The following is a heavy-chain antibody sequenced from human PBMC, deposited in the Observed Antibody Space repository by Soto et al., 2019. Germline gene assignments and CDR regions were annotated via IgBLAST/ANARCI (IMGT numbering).Heavy chain of an antibody. CDR2: IYSGGRT. V-gene: IGHV3-53*01. D-gene: IGHD5-18*01. CDR1: GFTVSSNY. CDR3: ARGIPRGYSYGSYYFDY. Sequence: PGGSLRLSCAASGFTVSSNYMAWVRQAPGKGLEWVSVIYSGGRTYYAGSVKGRFTISRDNSKNTLYLQMNSLRAEDTAVYYCARGIPRGYSYGSYYFDYWGQGTLVTVSS. J-gene: IGHJ4*02.